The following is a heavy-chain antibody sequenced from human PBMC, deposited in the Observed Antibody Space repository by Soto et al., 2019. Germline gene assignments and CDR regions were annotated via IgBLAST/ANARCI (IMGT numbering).Heavy chain of an antibody. CDR3: ARDFAYFDS. Sequence: QVQLQESGPGLVKPSETLSLTCTVSGGSFKSGSYSWSWIRQPPGKVLEWIGYVYHTGRTSYNLTLKSRVSISMDTSKNQFSLNLDSVTAADTAVYFCARDFAYFDSWGQATLVTVSS. CDR2: VYHTGRT. D-gene: IGHD3-3*01. CDR1: GGSFKSGSYS. J-gene: IGHJ4*02. V-gene: IGHV4-61*01.